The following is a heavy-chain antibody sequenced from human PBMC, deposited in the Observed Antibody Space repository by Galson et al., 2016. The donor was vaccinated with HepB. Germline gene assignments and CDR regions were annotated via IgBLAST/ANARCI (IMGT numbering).Heavy chain of an antibody. D-gene: IGHD3-3*01. CDR2: ISAYNGNT. V-gene: IGHV1-18*01. Sequence: SVKVSCKASGYTFTSYGISWVRQAPGQGLEWMGWISAYNGNTNYAQKLQGRVTMTTDTSTSPAYMELRSLRSSDTAVDYCAAGNYDFWSGYYPVDYWGQGTLVTVSS. CDR3: AAGNYDFWSGYYPVDY. CDR1: GYTFTSYG. J-gene: IGHJ4*02.